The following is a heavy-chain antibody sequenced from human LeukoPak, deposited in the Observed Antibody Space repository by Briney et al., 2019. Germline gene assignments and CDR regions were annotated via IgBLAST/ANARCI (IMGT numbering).Heavy chain of an antibody. CDR3: SRSGGGYDYVDY. D-gene: IGHD5-12*01. Sequence: GGSLRLSCTASGFTFGDYAMNWIRQAPGKGLEWVGFIRSKAYGGTLEYAASVKGRFSISRDDSKSIAYLQMNSLKTEDTAVYYCSRSGGGYDYVDYWGQGTLVTVS. J-gene: IGHJ4*02. CDR1: GFTFGDYA. CDR2: IRSKAYGGTL. V-gene: IGHV3-49*03.